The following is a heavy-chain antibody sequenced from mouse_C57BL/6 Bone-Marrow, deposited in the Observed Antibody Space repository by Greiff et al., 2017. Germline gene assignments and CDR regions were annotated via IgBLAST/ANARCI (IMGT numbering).Heavy chain of an antibody. V-gene: IGHV1-52*01. D-gene: IGHD4-1*01. CDR1: GYTFTSYW. J-gene: IGHJ2*01. CDR3: ARGGNWVYFDY. CDR2: IDPSDSET. Sequence: QVQLKQPGAELVRPGSSVKLSCKASGYTFTSYWMHWVKQRPIQGLEWIGNIDPSDSETHYNQKFKDKATLTVDKSSSTAYMQLSSLTSEDSAVYYCARGGNWVYFDYWGQGTTLTVSS.